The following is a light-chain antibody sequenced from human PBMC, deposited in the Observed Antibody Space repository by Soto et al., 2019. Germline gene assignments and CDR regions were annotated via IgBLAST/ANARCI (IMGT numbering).Light chain of an antibody. Sequence: DVVMTQTPLSLSVAPGQPASISCKSSQSLPRITGEPFLFWYLQKPGQSPQLLIYEVSTRVSGVPDRFSGSGSGTDFTLEISRVETDDVGIYYCMQSTQLPPTFGQGTRLEIK. J-gene: IGKJ5*01. CDR2: EVS. V-gene: IGKV2D-29*02. CDR3: MQSTQLPPT. CDR1: QSLPRITGEPF.